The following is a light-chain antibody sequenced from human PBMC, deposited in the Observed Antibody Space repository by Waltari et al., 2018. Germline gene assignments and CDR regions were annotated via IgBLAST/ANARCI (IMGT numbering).Light chain of an antibody. V-gene: IGLV2-23*01. CDR1: SSDVGRYDL. CDR2: EDS. Sequence: QSALTQPASVSGSPGQSITISCTGTSSDVGRYDLVSWYQQHPDKAPKLLVFEDSQWPSGVSNRFSGSKSGNTASLTISGLQAEDEADYYCCSYADSRTWVFGGGTKLTVL. J-gene: IGLJ3*02. CDR3: CSYADSRTWV.